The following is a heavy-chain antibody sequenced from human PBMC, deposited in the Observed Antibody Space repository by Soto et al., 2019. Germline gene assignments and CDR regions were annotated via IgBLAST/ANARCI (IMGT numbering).Heavy chain of an antibody. CDR2: IIPIFGTT. CDR1: GGTFSTYA. D-gene: IGHD1-26*01. V-gene: IGHV1-69*01. Sequence: QVQLVQSGAEVKKPGSSVKVSCKASGGTFSTYAITWVRQAPGQGLEWLGGIIPIFGTTDYARTFPGRVTITAAESTSTVFIELSSLTSEDTAVYYCARGVGAYAFDYWGQGTLVTVSS. CDR3: ARGVGAYAFDY. J-gene: IGHJ4*02.